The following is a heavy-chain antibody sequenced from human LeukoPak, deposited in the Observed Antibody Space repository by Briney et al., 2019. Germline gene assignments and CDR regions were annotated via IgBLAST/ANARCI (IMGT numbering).Heavy chain of an antibody. Sequence: GGSLRLSCAASGFTFSSYAMHWVRQAPGKGLEWVSVIYSGGSTYYADSVKGRFTISRDNSKNTLYLQMNSLRAEDTAVYYCARDEAAAGEDYWGQGTLVTVSS. CDR3: ARDEAAAGEDY. V-gene: IGHV3-53*01. D-gene: IGHD6-13*01. J-gene: IGHJ4*02. CDR2: IYSGGST. CDR1: GFTFSSYA.